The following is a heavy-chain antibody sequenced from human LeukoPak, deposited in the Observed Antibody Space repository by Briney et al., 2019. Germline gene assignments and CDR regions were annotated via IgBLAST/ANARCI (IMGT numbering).Heavy chain of an antibody. V-gene: IGHV3-23*01. Sequence: GGSLRLSCAASGFTFSSNAMSWVRQAPGKGLEWISSISGSGGATYYADSVKGRFTISRDNSKNTLYLQMNSLRAEDTAVYYCAKDRFCSGGSCYSDYRGQGTLVTVSP. CDR2: ISGSGGAT. CDR3: AKDRFCSGGSCYSDY. D-gene: IGHD2-15*01. CDR1: GFTFSSNA. J-gene: IGHJ4*02.